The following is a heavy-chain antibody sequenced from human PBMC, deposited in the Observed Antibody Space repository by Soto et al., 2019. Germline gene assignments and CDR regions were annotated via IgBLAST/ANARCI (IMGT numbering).Heavy chain of an antibody. D-gene: IGHD6-19*01. Sequence: HPGGSLRLSCAASGFSFASYAMTWVRQAPGKGLEWVSAISGSGGSKYYEESVKGRLKIYRENSKKTLYLQMNRMRAEDTDVYYCEKDLMYSSGWFFLEYYFDYWGQGTLVNVSS. J-gene: IGHJ4*02. CDR3: EKDLMYSSGWFFLEYYFDY. V-gene: IGHV3-23*01. CDR2: ISGSGGSK. CDR1: GFSFASYA.